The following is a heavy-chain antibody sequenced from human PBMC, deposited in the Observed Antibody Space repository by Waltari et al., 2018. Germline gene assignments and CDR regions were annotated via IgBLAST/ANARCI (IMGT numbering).Heavy chain of an antibody. J-gene: IGHJ4*02. CDR1: GGPIHTSAYY. CDR3: ARTITGTDAVGY. CDR2: IYYSGTT. Sequence: QLQLQESGPGLVKPSETLSLTCTVPGGPIHTSAYYCGWPRQPPGKGLEWIASIYYSGTTYYNPSLTSRVTISVDTSKNQFSLKLSSVTAADTAVYYCARTITGTDAVGYWGQGTLVTVSS. D-gene: IGHD1-7*01. V-gene: IGHV4-39*01.